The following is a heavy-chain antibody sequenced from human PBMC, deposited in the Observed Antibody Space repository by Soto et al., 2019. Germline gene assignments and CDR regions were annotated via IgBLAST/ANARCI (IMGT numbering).Heavy chain of an antibody. D-gene: IGHD2-2*01. V-gene: IGHV3-30*04. CDR3: ARDFTNHLDY. CDR2: ISYDGSNK. Sequence: GGSLRLSCAASGFTFSSYAMHWVRQAPGKGLEWVAVISYDGSNKYYADSVKGRFTISRDNSKNTLYLQMNSLRAEDTAVYYCARDFTNHLDYWGQGTLVTVSS. J-gene: IGHJ4*02. CDR1: GFTFSSYA.